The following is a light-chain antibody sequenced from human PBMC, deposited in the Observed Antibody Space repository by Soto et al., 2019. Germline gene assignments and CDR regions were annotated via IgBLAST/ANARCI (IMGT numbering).Light chain of an antibody. Sequence: QSVLTQPASVSGSPGQSITISCTGTSSDIGDYTHVSWYQQHPGKAPKLIIYEVSDRPSGVSNRFSGSKSGNTASLTISGLQTEDEADYYCCSYAGSNNVVFGTGTKLTVL. J-gene: IGLJ1*01. V-gene: IGLV2-14*01. CDR1: SSDIGDYTH. CDR2: EVS. CDR3: CSYAGSNNVV.